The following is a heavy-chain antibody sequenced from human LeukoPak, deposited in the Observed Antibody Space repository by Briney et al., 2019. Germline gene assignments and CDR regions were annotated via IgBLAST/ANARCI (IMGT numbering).Heavy chain of an antibody. V-gene: IGHV4-4*07. CDR1: GGSITNNY. D-gene: IGHD3-10*01. J-gene: IGHJ4*02. CDR3: ARHLYYYGSGSLSEFDY. CDR2: IYASGNT. Sequence: SETLSLTCSVSGGSITNNYWSWIRQPAGKGLEWIGRIYASGNTNYNPSLKSRVTISVDTSKNQFSLKLSSVTAADTAVYYCARHLYYYGSGSLSEFDYWGQGTLVTVSS.